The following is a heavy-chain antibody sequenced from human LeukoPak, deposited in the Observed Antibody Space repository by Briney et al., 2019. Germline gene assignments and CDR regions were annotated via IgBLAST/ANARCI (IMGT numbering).Heavy chain of an antibody. Sequence: GSVKVSCKASGYTFTGYYMHWVRQAPGQGLEWMGWINPNSGGTNYAQKFQGRVTMTRDTSISTAYMELSRLRSDDTAVYYCARDLGEGYFTIFGVAPYYMDVWGKGTTVTVSS. CDR2: INPNSGGT. J-gene: IGHJ6*03. D-gene: IGHD3-3*01. CDR3: ARDLGEGYFTIFGVAPYYMDV. CDR1: GYTFTGYY. V-gene: IGHV1-2*02.